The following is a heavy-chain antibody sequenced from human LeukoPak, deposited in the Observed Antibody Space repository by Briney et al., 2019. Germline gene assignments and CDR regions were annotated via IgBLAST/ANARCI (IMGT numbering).Heavy chain of an antibody. Sequence: GGSLRLSCAASGFTFSNAWMSWVRQAPGKGLEWVGRIKSKTDGGTTDYAAPVKGRFSNSRDDSKNTLYLQMNSLKTEDTAVYYCTTQLGYCSSTSCVRTPDFDYWGQGTLVTVSS. CDR1: GFTFSNAW. CDR2: IKSKTDGGTT. V-gene: IGHV3-15*01. J-gene: IGHJ4*02. D-gene: IGHD2-2*01. CDR3: TTQLGYCSSTSCVRTPDFDY.